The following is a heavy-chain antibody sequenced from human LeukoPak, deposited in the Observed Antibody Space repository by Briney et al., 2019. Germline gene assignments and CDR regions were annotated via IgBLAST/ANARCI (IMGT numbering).Heavy chain of an antibody. CDR3: ARNGRVRRVVKDLFEY. CDR1: GYTFTSYD. J-gene: IGHJ4*02. V-gene: IGHV1-18*01. D-gene: IGHD3-10*01. CDR2: ASPYNGNT. Sequence: ASVKVSCKASGYTFTSYDITWVRQAPGQGLEGMGRASPYNGNTYYSQRFQGRATITKDTSTATAYMDLRHLRDDDTAMYYCARNGRVRRVVKDLFEYWGQGTLVAVSS.